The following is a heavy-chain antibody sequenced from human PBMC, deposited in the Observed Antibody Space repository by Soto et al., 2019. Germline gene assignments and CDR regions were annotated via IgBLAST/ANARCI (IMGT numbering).Heavy chain of an antibody. CDR3: AREQICNVVKCSNWFDP. Sequence: SETLSLTCGVSGGSISSPNWLIWARQFPGKGLEWIGEIFHTGSVNYNPSLKSRVTLSLDKSKNQFSLKLTSVTAADTAVYFCAREQICNVVKCSNWFDPWGQGTLVTVS. CDR1: GGSISSPNW. V-gene: IGHV4-4*02. D-gene: IGHD2-8*01. J-gene: IGHJ5*02. CDR2: IFHTGSV.